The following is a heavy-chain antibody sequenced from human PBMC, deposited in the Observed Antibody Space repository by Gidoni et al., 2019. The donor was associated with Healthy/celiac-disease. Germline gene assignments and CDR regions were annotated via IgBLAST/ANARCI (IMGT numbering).Heavy chain of an antibody. CDR2: INHSGST. J-gene: IGHJ6*02. CDR1: GGSFSGYY. V-gene: IGHV4-34*01. CDR3: ARGGCSSTSCYWGADYYYGMDV. Sequence: QVQLQQWGAGLLKPSETLSLTCAVYGGSFSGYYWSWIRQPPGKGLEWIGEINHSGSTNYNPSLKSRVTISVDTSKNQFSLKLSSVTAADTAVYYCARGGCSSTSCYWGADYYYGMDVWGQGTTVTVSS. D-gene: IGHD2-2*01.